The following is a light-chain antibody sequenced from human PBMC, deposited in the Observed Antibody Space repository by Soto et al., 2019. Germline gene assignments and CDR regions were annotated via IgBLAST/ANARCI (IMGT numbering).Light chain of an antibody. V-gene: IGKV3D-15*01. CDR3: QQYNNWLSRT. Sequence: DIVTARAPTTVSVSRVERYTRSCRSSQSVSSNVAWYQQKPGQAPRLLIYGASTRATGIPARFSGRRSGTEFSPSSSSLQSEDFAVYYCQQYNNWLSRTFGQGTRLEIK. J-gene: IGKJ5*01. CDR2: GAS. CDR1: QSVSSN.